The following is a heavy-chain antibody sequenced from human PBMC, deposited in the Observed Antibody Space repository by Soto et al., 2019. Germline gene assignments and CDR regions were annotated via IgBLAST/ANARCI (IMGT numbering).Heavy chain of an antibody. CDR3: ARDGRYYYDSSDNYGMDV. J-gene: IGHJ6*02. D-gene: IGHD3-22*01. CDR2: IWYDGSNK. CDR1: GFTFTSYG. V-gene: IGHV3-33*01. Sequence: GGSLRLSCAASGFTFTSYGMHWVRQAPGKGLEWVAVIWYDGSNKYSVDSVKGRFTISRDNSKNTVYLQMNGLRAEDTAVYYCARDGRYYYDSSDNYGMDVWGQGTTVTVSS.